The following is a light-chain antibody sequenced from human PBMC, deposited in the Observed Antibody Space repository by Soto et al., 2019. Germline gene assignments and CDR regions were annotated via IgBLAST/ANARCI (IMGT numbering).Light chain of an antibody. J-gene: IGLJ2*01. CDR2: SNS. CDR1: SSNIGAGFD. Sequence: QLVLTQPPSVSGAPGQRVTITCTGSSSNIGAGFDVHWYQQLPGTAPKLLIYSNSNRPSGVPDRFSGSKSGTSTSLAISGLQAADEADYYCQSFDTSLSDVVFGGGTKLTVL. V-gene: IGLV1-40*01. CDR3: QSFDTSLSDVV.